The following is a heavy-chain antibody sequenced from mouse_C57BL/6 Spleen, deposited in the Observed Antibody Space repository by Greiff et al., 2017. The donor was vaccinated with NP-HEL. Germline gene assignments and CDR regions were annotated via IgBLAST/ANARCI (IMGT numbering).Heavy chain of an antibody. D-gene: IGHD5-2*01. Sequence: QVQLQQPGAELVKPGASVKLSCKASGYTFTSYWMQWVKQRPGQGLEWIGEIDPSDSYTNYNQKFKGKATLTVDTSSSTAYMQLSSLTSEDSAVYYCARGKPKDYWGQGTTLTVSS. CDR1: GYTFTSYW. CDR3: ARGKPKDY. CDR2: IDPSDSYT. J-gene: IGHJ2*01. V-gene: IGHV1-50*01.